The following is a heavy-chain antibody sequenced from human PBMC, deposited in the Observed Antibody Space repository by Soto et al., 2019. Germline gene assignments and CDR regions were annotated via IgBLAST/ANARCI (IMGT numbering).Heavy chain of an antibody. D-gene: IGHD3-9*01. CDR1: GYSLTSYW. V-gene: IGHV5-51*01. Sequence: PGESLKISCKGSGYSLTSYWIGWVRQMPGKGLEWMGIIYPGDSDTRYSPAFQGQCTISADKSISTAYLQWSSLKASDTAMYYCARQDYDILTGPDAFDIWGQGTMVTVS. CDR2: IYPGDSDT. CDR3: ARQDYDILTGPDAFDI. J-gene: IGHJ3*02.